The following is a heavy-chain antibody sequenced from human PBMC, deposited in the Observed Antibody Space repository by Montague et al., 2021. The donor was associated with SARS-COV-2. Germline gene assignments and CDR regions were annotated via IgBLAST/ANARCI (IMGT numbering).Heavy chain of an antibody. CDR2: ISGSGFGGPYI. Sequence: SLRLSCAASGFTFTNYNINWVRQPPGTGLEWVSSISGSGFGGPYIYYSDPVKGRFTISRDNAKNSVYLQMNSLRAEDTALYYCAGNSVSSFEVVIFGMDVWGRGTTVTVS. V-gene: IGHV3-21*01. D-gene: IGHD3-3*01. CDR3: AGNSVSSFEVVIFGMDV. CDR1: GFTFTNYN. J-gene: IGHJ6*01.